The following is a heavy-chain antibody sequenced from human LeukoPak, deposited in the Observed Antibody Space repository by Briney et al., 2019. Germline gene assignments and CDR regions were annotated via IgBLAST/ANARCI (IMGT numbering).Heavy chain of an antibody. CDR2: IRSSGNPI. CDR3: ARDRTEAAAGDY. J-gene: IGHJ4*02. V-gene: IGHV3-48*01. Sequence: PGGSLRLSCAASGFTFSSYSMNWVRQAPGKGLEWVSYIRSSGNPIYYAGSVKGRFTISRDNAKNSLFLQMNSLRVEDTAVYYCARDRTEAAAGDYGGRGPLVTVSS. CDR1: GFTFSSYS. D-gene: IGHD6-13*01.